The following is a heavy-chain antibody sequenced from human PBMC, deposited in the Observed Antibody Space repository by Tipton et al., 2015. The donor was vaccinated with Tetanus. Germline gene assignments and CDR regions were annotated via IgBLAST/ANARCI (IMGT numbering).Heavy chain of an antibody. Sequence: SLRLSCTASGFTFDKYAMNWVRQAPGKGLEWVSGISGLGRTTDYADSVKGRFTVSRDNSKNTVFLQMNSLRAEDTAVYFCARRLIQNWFAPWGQGTLVTVSS. V-gene: IGHV3-23*01. CDR1: GFTFDKYA. J-gene: IGHJ5*02. CDR3: ARRLIQNWFAP. D-gene: IGHD2-8*01. CDR2: ISGLGRTT.